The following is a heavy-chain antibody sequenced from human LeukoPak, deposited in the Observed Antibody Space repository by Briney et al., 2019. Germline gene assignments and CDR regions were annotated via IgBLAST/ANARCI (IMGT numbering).Heavy chain of an antibody. CDR1: GGSFSGYY. J-gene: IGHJ4*02. CDR2: INHSVST. D-gene: IGHD6-13*01. V-gene: IGHV4-34*01. CDR3: ARVGGRRSSSYLESDY. Sequence: SETLSLTCALYGGSFSGYYSGCSRQPPGGGLGWSGEINHSVSTNYNTSLKSRVTISVDTSKSQLSLKLRSVTAADTAVYYCARVGGRRSSSYLESDYWGQGTLVTVSS.